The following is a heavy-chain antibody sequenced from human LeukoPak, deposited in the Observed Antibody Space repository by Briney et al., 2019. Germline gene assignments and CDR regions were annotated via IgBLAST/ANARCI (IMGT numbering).Heavy chain of an antibody. J-gene: IGHJ4*02. D-gene: IGHD3-3*01. CDR2: INHSGST. CDR3: ARPIWSGYPDY. CDR1: GGSFSGYY. Sequence: PSETLSLTCAVYGGSFSGYYWSWIRQPPGKGLEWIGEINHSGSTNYNPSLKSRVTISVDTSKNQFSLKLSSVTAADTAVYYCARPIWSGYPDYWGQGTLVTVSS. V-gene: IGHV4-34*01.